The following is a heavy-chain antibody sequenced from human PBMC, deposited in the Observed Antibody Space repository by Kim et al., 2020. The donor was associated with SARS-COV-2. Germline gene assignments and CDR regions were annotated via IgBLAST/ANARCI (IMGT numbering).Heavy chain of an antibody. CDR2: ISAYNGNT. V-gene: IGHV1-18*01. CDR1: GYTFTSYG. CDR3: AIHTGSGYFGYFDY. Sequence: ASVKVSCKASGYTFTSYGISWVRQAPGQGLEWMGWISAYNGNTNYAQKLQGRVTMTTDTSTSTAYMELRSLRSDDTAVYYCAIHTGSGYFGYFDYWGQGTLVTVSS. J-gene: IGHJ4*02. D-gene: IGHD3-3*01.